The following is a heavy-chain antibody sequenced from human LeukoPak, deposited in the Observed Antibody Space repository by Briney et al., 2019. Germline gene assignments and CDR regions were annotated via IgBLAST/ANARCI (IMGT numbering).Heavy chain of an antibody. V-gene: IGHV3-48*04. CDR1: GFTFSSYN. CDR2: ISSSGGTI. CDR3: ARGGDPDY. J-gene: IGHJ4*02. Sequence: PGGSLRLSCAASGFTFSSYNINWVRQAPGRGLEWVSYISSSGGTIFYADSVKGRFTVSRDNAKNSLYLQMNSLRAEDTAVYYCARGGDPDYWGQGTLVTVSS. D-gene: IGHD2-21*02.